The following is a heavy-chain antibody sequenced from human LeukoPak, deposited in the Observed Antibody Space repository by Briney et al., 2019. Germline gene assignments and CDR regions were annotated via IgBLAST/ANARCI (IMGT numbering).Heavy chain of an antibody. CDR3: AREGPSAFDI. CDR1: GFAVSSNY. V-gene: IGHV3-66*01. CDR2: ISSGATT. J-gene: IGHJ3*02. Sequence: GGSLRLSCVVSGFAVSSNYMSWVRQAPGKGLEWVSVISSGATTNNAESVKGRFSTSRDNAKNTLFLQMNSLRVEDTAVYYCAREGPSAFDIWGQGTMVTVSS. D-gene: IGHD2-2*01.